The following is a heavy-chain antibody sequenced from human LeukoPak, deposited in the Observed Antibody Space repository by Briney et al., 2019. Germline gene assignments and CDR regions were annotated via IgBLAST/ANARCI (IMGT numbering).Heavy chain of an antibody. V-gene: IGHV3-23*01. CDR3: AKTTTGYSSGRYPGWPADY. Sequence: GGSLRLSCAASGFTFGSYAMYWVRQAPGKGLEWVSGIFGSGGSPHYADSVKGWFTISRDNSKNTVYLQMNSLRVEDTAVYYCAKTTTGYSSGRYPGWPADYWGQGTLVTVSS. J-gene: IGHJ4*02. D-gene: IGHD6-19*01. CDR2: IFGSGGSP. CDR1: GFTFGSYA.